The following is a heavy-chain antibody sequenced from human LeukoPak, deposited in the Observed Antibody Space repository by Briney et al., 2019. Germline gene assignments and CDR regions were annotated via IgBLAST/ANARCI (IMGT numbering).Heavy chain of an antibody. V-gene: IGHV4-4*07. CDR3: ARGGASSLPFDY. CDR2: IYTDGGT. Sequence: SETLSLTCSASGGSISGYYWNWIRQPAGKGLEWIGRIYTDGGTLYNPSLKSRVTMSVDTSKNQFSLKLSSVTAADTAVYYCARGGASSLPFDYWGQGTLVTVSS. J-gene: IGHJ4*02. D-gene: IGHD6-6*01. CDR1: GGSISGYY.